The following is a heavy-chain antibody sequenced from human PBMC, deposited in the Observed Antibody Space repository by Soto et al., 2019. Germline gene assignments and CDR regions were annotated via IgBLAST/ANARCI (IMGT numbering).Heavy chain of an antibody. V-gene: IGHV4-31*03. J-gene: IGHJ3*02. CDR3: ARGLWFGENDAFDI. CDR1: GGSISSGGYY. D-gene: IGHD3-10*01. Sequence: QVQLQESGPGLVKPSQTLSLTCTVSGGSISSGGYYWSWIRQHPGKGLEWIGYIYYIGSTYYTLSLKSRVTISVDTSKNQFSLKLSSVTAADTAVYYCARGLWFGENDAFDIWGQGTMVTVSS. CDR2: IYYIGST.